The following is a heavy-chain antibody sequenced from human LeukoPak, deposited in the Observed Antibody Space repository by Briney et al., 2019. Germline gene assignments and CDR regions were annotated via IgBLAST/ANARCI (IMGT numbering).Heavy chain of an antibody. Sequence: ASVKVSCKASGYTFTSYYMHWVRQAPGQGLEWMGIINPSGGSTSYAQKLQGRVTMTRDTSTSTVYMELSSLRSEDTAVYYCARGGKCLGCMLLTNYYMDVWGKGTTVTVSS. CDR2: INPSGGST. D-gene: IGHD2-8*01. CDR3: ARGGKCLGCMLLTNYYMDV. CDR1: GYTFTSYY. V-gene: IGHV1-46*01. J-gene: IGHJ6*03.